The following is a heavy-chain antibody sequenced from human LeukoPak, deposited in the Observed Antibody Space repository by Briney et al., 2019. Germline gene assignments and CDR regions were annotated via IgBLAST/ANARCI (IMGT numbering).Heavy chain of an antibody. Sequence: PGGSLRLSCAASGFTFSSYGMSWVRQAPGKGLEWVSAISGSGGSTYYADSVKGRFTISRDNSKNTLYLQMNSLRAEDTAVYYCAKPRRRTTTNYYYMDVWGKGTTVTVSS. CDR2: ISGSGGST. J-gene: IGHJ6*03. CDR1: GFTFSSYG. V-gene: IGHV3-23*01. CDR3: AKPRRRTTTNYYYMDV. D-gene: IGHD4-17*01.